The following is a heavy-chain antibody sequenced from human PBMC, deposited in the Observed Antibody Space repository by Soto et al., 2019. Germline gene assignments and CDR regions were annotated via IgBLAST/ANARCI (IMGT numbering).Heavy chain of an antibody. CDR2: IIPIFGTA. CDR3: ASAGYYYDSSGQYNWFDP. J-gene: IGHJ5*02. V-gene: IGHV1-69*01. Sequence: QVQLVQSGAEVKKPGSSVKVSCKASGGTFSSYAISWVRQAPGQGLEWMGGIIPIFGTANYAQKFQGRVTITADESTSTAYMELSSLRSEDTAVYYCASAGYYYDSSGQYNWFDPWGQGTLVTVSS. D-gene: IGHD3-22*01. CDR1: GGTFSSYA.